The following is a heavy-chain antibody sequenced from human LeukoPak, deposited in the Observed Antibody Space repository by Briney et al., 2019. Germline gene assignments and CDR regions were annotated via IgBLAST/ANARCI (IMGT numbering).Heavy chain of an antibody. V-gene: IGHV4-59*02. CDR2: IYYSGST. CDR3: ARESRGAAAGTGDY. CDR1: GDSVASYY. J-gene: IGHJ4*02. Sequence: PSETLSLTCIVSGDSVASYYWGWIRQPPGRGLEWIGYIYYSGSTNYNPSLKSRVTMSVDTSKNQFSLKLSSVTAADTAVYYCARESRGAAAGTGDYWGQGILVTVSS. D-gene: IGHD6-13*01.